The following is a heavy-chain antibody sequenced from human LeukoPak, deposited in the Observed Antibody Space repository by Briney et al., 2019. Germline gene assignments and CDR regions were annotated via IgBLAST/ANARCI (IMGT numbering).Heavy chain of an antibody. J-gene: IGHJ4*02. V-gene: IGHV4-30-2*01. Sequence: SQSLSLTYAVSGGSISSGGYSWSWIRQPPGKGLEWIGYIYHSGSTYYNPSLRSRFTISVDRSKNQFSLKLSSVTAADTAVYYCARGLMIGSYYFDYWGQGTLVTVSS. CDR3: ARGLMIGSYYFDY. D-gene: IGHD3-22*01. CDR1: GGSISSGGYS. CDR2: IYHSGST.